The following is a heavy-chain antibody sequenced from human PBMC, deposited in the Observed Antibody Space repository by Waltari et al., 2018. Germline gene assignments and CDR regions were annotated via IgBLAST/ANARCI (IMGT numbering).Heavy chain of an antibody. CDR3: ARANDCSGGSCYLLGAFDI. J-gene: IGHJ3*02. CDR2: ISAYNGNT. CDR1: GYTFTSYG. D-gene: IGHD2-15*01. Sequence: QVQLVQSGAEVKKPGASVKVSCKASGYTFTSYGISWVRQAPGQGLEWMGWISAYNGNTNYAQKLQGRVTMTTDTSRSTAYMEMRSLRSEDTAVYYCARANDCSGGSCYLLGAFDIWGQGTMVTVSS. V-gene: IGHV1-18*01.